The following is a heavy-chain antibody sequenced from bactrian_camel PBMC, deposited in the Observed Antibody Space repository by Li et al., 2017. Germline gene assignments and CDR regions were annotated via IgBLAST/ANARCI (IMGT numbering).Heavy chain of an antibody. V-gene: IGHV3S1*01. CDR3: AKDWPKFEQLFAHT. Sequence: SWVFSVQAGGSLRLSCVTSGFNFRLASMTWLRQPPGKELEWVSAIMSDNYRDYTDSVKGRFTISRDNAKNTVYLQLNSLKTEDTAMYYCAKDWPKFEQLFAHTRGQGTQVTVS. J-gene: IGHJ4*01. CDR1: GFNFRLAS. D-gene: IGHD1*01. CDR2: IMSDNYR.